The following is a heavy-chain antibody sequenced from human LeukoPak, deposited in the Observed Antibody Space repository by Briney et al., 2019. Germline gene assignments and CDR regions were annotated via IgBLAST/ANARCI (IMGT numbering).Heavy chain of an antibody. CDR2: ISGSGGST. CDR3: AKSSRARPYYFDY. CDR1: GFTFSSYA. V-gene: IGHV3-23*01. Sequence: GGSLRLSCAASGFTFSSYAMSWVRQAPGKGLEWVSAISGSGGSTYYADSVKGRFTISRDNSKNTLYLQMSSLRAEDTAVYYCAKSSRARPYYFDYWGQGTLVTVSS. D-gene: IGHD3-10*01. J-gene: IGHJ4*02.